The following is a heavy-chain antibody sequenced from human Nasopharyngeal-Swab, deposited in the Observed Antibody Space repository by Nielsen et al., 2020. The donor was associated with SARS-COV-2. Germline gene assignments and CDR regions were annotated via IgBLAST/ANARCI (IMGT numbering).Heavy chain of an antibody. CDR3: TTEFGSGWYDY. CDR2: IKSRSDGGTI. CDR1: GFTFSNFA. Sequence: GESLKISCAASGFTFSNFAMNWVRQARGKGLEWVGRIKSRSDGGTIDYAAPVKGRFTISRDDSKKTLYLQMNSLKTEDTALYYCTTEFGSGWYDYWGQGTLVTVSS. V-gene: IGHV3-15*01. J-gene: IGHJ4*02. D-gene: IGHD6-19*01.